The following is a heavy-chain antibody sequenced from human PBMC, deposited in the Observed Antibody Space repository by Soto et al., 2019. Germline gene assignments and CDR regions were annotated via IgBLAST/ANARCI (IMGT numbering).Heavy chain of an antibody. CDR2: IWYDGSNK. Sequence: QVQLVESGGGVVQPGRSLRLSCAASGFTFSSYGMHWVRQAPGKGLEWVAVIWYDGSNKYYADSVKGRFTISRDNPKNTLYLQMNSLRAEDTAVYYCARDVSGSYCFDYWGQGTLVTVSS. CDR3: ARDVSGSYCFDY. V-gene: IGHV3-33*01. CDR1: GFTFSSYG. D-gene: IGHD1-26*01. J-gene: IGHJ4*02.